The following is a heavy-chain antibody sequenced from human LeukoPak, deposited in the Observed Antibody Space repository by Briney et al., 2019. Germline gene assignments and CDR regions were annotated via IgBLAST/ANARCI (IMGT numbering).Heavy chain of an antibody. CDR3: AKIYSSGYYYDY. V-gene: IGHV3-30*02. J-gene: IGHJ4*02. Sequence: PGGSLRLSCAASGFTFSSYGMHWVRKAPGKGLEWVAFIRYDGGNKYYADSVKGRFTISRDNSKNTLYLQMNSLRAEDTAVYYCAKIYSSGYYYDYWGQGTLVTVSS. D-gene: IGHD3-22*01. CDR1: GFTFSSYG. CDR2: IRYDGGNK.